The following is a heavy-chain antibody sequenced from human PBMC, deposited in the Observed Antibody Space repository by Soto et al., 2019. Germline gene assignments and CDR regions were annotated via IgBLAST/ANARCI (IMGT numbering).Heavy chain of an antibody. CDR2: MNPNSGNT. J-gene: IGHJ6*02. CDR3: AGGGQYDYVWGSYRYTGDYYGMDV. CDR1: GYTFTSYD. V-gene: IGHV1-8*01. Sequence: QVQLVQSGAEVKKPGASVKVSCKASGYTFTSYDINWVRQATGQGLEWMGWMNPNSGNTGYAQKFQGRVTMTRNTSISTAYMELSSLRSEDTTVYYCAGGGQYDYVWGSYRYTGDYYGMDVWGQGTTVTVSS. D-gene: IGHD3-16*02.